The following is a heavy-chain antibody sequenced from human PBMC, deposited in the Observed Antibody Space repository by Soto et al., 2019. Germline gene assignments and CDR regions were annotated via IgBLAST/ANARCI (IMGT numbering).Heavy chain of an antibody. CDR1: GCTVTGYD. J-gene: IGHJ6*03. CDR3: AREYYYYYMDV. Sequence: ASVKASCKASGCTVTGYDINWVRQATGQGLEWMGWMNPNSGNTGYAQKFQGRVTMTRNTSISTAYMELSSLRSEDTAVYYCAREYYYYYMDVWGKGTTVTVSS. V-gene: IGHV1-8*01. CDR2: MNPNSGNT.